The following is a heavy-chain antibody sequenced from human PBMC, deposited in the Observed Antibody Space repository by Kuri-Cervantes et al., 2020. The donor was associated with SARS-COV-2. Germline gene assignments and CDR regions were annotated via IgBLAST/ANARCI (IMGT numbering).Heavy chain of an antibody. CDR3: ARIPVYSRSGVVPAAHPDY. CDR1: GFSFSRTD. J-gene: IGHJ4*02. Sequence: GGSLRLSCAASGFSFSRTDMHWVRQAPGKGLEWVAVIWYDGSNKYYADSVKGRFTISRDNSKDTLYLQMNSLRAEDTAVYYCARIPVYSRSGVVPAAHPDYWGQGNQVTVSS. V-gene: IGHV3-33*08. D-gene: IGHD2-2*01. CDR2: IWYDGSNK.